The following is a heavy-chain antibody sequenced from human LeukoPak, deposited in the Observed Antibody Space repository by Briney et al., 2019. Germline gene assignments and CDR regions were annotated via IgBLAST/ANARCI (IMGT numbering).Heavy chain of an antibody. V-gene: IGHV3-21*01. J-gene: IGHJ4*02. D-gene: IGHD5-18*01. Sequence: RGSLRLSCAASGFTFSSYSMNWVRQAPGKGLEWVSSISSSSSYIYYADSVKGRFTISRDNAKNSLYLQMNSLRAEDTAVYYCARDRPGNTAIDYWGQGTLVTVSS. CDR3: ARDRPGNTAIDY. CDR1: GFTFSSYS. CDR2: ISSSSSYI.